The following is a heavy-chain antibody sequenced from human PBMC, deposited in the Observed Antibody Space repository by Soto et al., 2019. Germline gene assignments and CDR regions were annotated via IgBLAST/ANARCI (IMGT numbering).Heavy chain of an antibody. V-gene: IGHV3-23*01. J-gene: IGHJ6*02. CDR3: AKARGVDTAIPRCMDV. CDR1: GFTFSSYA. CDR2: ISGGGGST. D-gene: IGHD5-18*01. Sequence: EVQLLESGGGLVQPGGSLRLSCAASGFTFSSYAMSWVRQAPGKGLEWVSAISGGGGSTYYADSVKGRFTISRDKSKNTLYLQMNSLRAEDTAVYYCAKARGVDTAIPRCMDVWGQGTTVTGSS.